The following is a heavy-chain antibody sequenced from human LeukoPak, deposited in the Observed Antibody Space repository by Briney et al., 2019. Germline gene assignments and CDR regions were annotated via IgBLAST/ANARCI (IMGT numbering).Heavy chain of an antibody. CDR1: GGSFSGYY. CDR2: INHSGST. D-gene: IGHD3-10*01. V-gene: IGHV4-34*01. CDR3: ARGYPGRWFDP. Sequence: PSETLSLTCAVYGGSFSGYYWSWIRQPPGKGLEWIGEINHSGSTNYNPSLKSRVIITVDTSKNQFSLKLSSVTAADTAVYYCARGYPGRWFDPWGQGTLVTVSS. J-gene: IGHJ5*02.